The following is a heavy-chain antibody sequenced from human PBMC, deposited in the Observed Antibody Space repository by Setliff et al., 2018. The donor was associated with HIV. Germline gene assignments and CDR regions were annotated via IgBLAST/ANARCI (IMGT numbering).Heavy chain of an antibody. Sequence: SETLSLTCTVSGDSISSSRSFWGWIRQSPGKGLEWIGSIYFSGSVFYNPSLNSRVIISIDKSKNQFSLRLNSVTAADTAVYYCARVQYHYVNNGDSYYFTHWGHGTLVTVSS. CDR2: IYFSGSV. CDR3: ARVQYHYVNNGDSYYFTH. V-gene: IGHV4-39*07. CDR1: GDSISSSRSF. J-gene: IGHJ4*01. D-gene: IGHD3-10*02.